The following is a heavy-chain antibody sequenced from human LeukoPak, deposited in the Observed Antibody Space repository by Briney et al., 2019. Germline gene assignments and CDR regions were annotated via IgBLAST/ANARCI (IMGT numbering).Heavy chain of an antibody. Sequence: SETLSLTCTVSGGSISSSSYYWGWIRQPPGKGLEWIGSIYYSGSTCYNPSLKSRVTISVDTSKNQFSLKLSSVTAADTAVYYCARDSTYNYYFDLWGRGTLVTVSS. D-gene: IGHD1-1*01. V-gene: IGHV4-39*07. CDR2: IYYSGST. CDR3: ARDSTYNYYFDL. CDR1: GGSISSSSYY. J-gene: IGHJ2*01.